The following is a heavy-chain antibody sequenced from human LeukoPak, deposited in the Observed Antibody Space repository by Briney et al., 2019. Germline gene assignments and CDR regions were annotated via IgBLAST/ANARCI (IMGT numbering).Heavy chain of an antibody. CDR3: AKAAFRVAFGAVIVQQRHYFDY. V-gene: IGHV3-74*01. CDR1: GFTFSSYW. D-gene: IGHD3-16*02. J-gene: IGHJ4*02. Sequence: GGSLRLSCAASGFTFSSYWMHWVRQAPGKGLVWVSRINSDGSSTSYADSVKGRFTISRDNTKNTLYLQLNSLRAEDTAVYYCAKAAFRVAFGAVIVQQRHYFDYWGQGTLVTVSS. CDR2: INSDGSST.